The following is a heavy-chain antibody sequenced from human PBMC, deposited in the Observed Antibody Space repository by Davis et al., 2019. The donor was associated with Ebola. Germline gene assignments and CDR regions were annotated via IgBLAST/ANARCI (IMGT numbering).Heavy chain of an antibody. Sequence: ASVKVSCKASGYTFTSYYMHWVRQAPGQGLEWMGIINPSGGSTSYAQKFQGRVTMTRDTSTSTVYMELGSLRSEDTAVYYCARVIYYGSGGGRAFDIWGQGTMVTVSS. CDR3: ARVIYYGSGGGRAFDI. D-gene: IGHD3-10*01. CDR2: INPSGGST. V-gene: IGHV1-46*03. J-gene: IGHJ3*02. CDR1: GYTFTSYY.